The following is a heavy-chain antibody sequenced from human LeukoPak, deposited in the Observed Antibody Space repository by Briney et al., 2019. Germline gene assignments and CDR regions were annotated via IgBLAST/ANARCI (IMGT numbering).Heavy chain of an antibody. CDR3: ARDIKTTEVTNWFDP. D-gene: IGHD4-23*01. J-gene: IGHJ5*02. CDR1: GGSISSSSYY. Sequence: SETLSLTCTVSGGSISSSSYYWGWIRQPPGKGLEWIGSIYYSGSTYYNPPLKSRVTISVDTSKNPFSLKLSSVTAADTAVYYCARDIKTTEVTNWFDPWGQGTLVTVSS. CDR2: IYYSGST. V-gene: IGHV4-39*02.